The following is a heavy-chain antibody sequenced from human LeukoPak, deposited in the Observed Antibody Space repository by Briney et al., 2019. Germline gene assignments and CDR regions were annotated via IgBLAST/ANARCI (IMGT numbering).Heavy chain of an antibody. D-gene: IGHD4-17*01. J-gene: IGHJ4*02. V-gene: IGHV4-39*07. CDR1: GGSISSSSYY. Sequence: SETLSLTCTVSGGSISSSSYYWSWIRQPPGKGLEWIGEINHSGSTNYNPSLKSRVTISVDTSKNQFSLKLSSVTAADTAVYYCARGLTTVTYYFDYWGQGTLVTVSS. CDR2: INHSGST. CDR3: ARGLTTVTYYFDY.